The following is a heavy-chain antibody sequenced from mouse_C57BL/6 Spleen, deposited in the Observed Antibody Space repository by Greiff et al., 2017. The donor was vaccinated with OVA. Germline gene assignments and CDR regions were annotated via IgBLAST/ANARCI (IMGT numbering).Heavy chain of an antibody. CDR1: GYTFTSYW. V-gene: IGHV1-50*01. CDR3: ARGRANWDYFDY. D-gene: IGHD4-1*01. CDR2: IDPSDSYT. Sequence: SGAELVKPGASVKLSCKASGYTFTSYWMQWVKQRPGQGLEWIGEIDPSDSYTNYNQKFKGKATLTVDTSSSTAYMQRSSLTSEDSAVYYCARGRANWDYFDYWGQGTTLTVSS. J-gene: IGHJ2*01.